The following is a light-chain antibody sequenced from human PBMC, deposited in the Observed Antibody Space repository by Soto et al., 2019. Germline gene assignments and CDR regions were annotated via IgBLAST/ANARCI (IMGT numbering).Light chain of an antibody. CDR2: GNT. J-gene: IGLJ2*01. Sequence: QAVVTQPPSVSGAPGQRVTISCTGTSSNIGAGYDVHWYQQLPRTAPKLLIYGNTNRPSGVPDRFSGSRSGTSASLAITGLQAEDEADYYCQSYDRSLSGSVVFGGGTQLTVL. CDR1: SSNIGAGYD. V-gene: IGLV1-40*01. CDR3: QSYDRSLSGSVV.